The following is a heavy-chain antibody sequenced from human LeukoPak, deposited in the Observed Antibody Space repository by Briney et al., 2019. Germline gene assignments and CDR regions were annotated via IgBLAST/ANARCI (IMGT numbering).Heavy chain of an antibody. J-gene: IGHJ4*02. CDR2: IYYSGST. CDR1: GGSISSYY. Sequence: PSETLSLTCTVSGGSISSYYWSWIRQPPGKGLEWIGYIYYSGSTNYNPSLKSRVTISVDTSKNQFSLKLSSVTAADTAVYYCARDIEGKNDYWGQGTLVTVSS. D-gene: IGHD1-26*01. V-gene: IGHV4-59*01. CDR3: ARDIEGKNDY.